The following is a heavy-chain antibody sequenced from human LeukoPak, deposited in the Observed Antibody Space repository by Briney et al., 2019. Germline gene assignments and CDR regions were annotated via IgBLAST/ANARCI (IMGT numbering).Heavy chain of an antibody. CDR2: ISWNSGSI. Sequence: GGSLRLSCAASGFTFDDYAMHWVRQAPGKGLEWVSGISWNSGSIGYADSVKGRFTISRDNAKNSLYLQMNSLRGEDTAIYYCVKDSIERNGVYDAFDVWGQGTKVTVAS. V-gene: IGHV3-9*01. J-gene: IGHJ3*01. CDR1: GFTFDDYA. D-gene: IGHD2-8*01. CDR3: VKDSIERNGVYDAFDV.